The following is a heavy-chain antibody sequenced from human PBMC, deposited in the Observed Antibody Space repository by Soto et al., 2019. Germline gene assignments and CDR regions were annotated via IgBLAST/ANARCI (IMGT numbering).Heavy chain of an antibody. Sequence: QVQLVQSGAAVKKPGASVKVSCKASGYTFTSYGISWVRQAPGQGLEWMGWISTYNGNTKYAQKLQGRVTMTTDTSTSTAYMELRSLGSDDTAVFYCARVLGRGVVLDYWGQGTLVTVSS. V-gene: IGHV1-18*01. CDR1: GYTFTSYG. D-gene: IGHD3-10*01. J-gene: IGHJ4*02. CDR2: ISTYNGNT. CDR3: ARVLGRGVVLDY.